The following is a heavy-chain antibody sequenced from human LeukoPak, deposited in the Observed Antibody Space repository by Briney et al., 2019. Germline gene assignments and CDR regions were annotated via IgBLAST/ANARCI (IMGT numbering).Heavy chain of an antibody. Sequence: PGGSLRLSCAASGFIFSDYSMTWVRQSPGKGLEWLSYISSSSSFIYYADSVKGRFTISRGNAKNSLYLQMNSLRAEDTAVYYCATLFRGLFDYWGQGTLVTVSS. CDR1: GFIFSDYS. J-gene: IGHJ4*02. D-gene: IGHD3-10*01. V-gene: IGHV3-21*05. CDR3: ATLFRGLFDY. CDR2: ISSSSSFI.